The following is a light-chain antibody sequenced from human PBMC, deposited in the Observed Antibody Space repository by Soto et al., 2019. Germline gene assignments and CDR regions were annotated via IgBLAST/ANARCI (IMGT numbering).Light chain of an antibody. CDR3: SSYTTNRTVV. V-gene: IGLV2-14*01. CDR1: SSDVGAYTY. J-gene: IGLJ2*01. Sequence: QSVLTQPASVSGSPGQSITISCTGTSSDVGAYTYVSWYQQHPGKAPKLMIYDVTDRPSGVSNRFSGSKSGNTASLTISGLQAEDEADYYCSSYTTNRTVVFGGGTQLTVL. CDR2: DVT.